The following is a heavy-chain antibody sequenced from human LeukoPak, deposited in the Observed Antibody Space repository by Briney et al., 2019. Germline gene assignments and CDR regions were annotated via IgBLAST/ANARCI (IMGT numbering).Heavy chain of an antibody. CDR3: ARDYYYDSSGYYYGMDV. Sequence: PSETLSLTCTVSGGSISSSSYYWGWIRQPPGKGLEWIGSIYYSGSTYYNPSLKSRVTISVDTSKNQFSLKLSSVTAADTAVYYCARDYYYDSSGYYYGMDVWGQGTTVTVSS. J-gene: IGHJ6*02. V-gene: IGHV4-39*07. CDR1: GGSISSSSYY. CDR2: IYYSGST. D-gene: IGHD3-22*01.